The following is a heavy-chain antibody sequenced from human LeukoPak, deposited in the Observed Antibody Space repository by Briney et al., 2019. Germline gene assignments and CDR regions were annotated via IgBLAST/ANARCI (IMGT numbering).Heavy chain of an antibody. V-gene: IGHV3-7*01. Sequence: GGSLRLSCAASRFTFSNHWMSWVRQAPGKGLEWVANIKEDGSEKYYVDSVKGRFTISRDNAKNSLYLQMNSLRAEDTAVYYCASSTLYSSGWDYWGQGTRVTVSS. CDR3: ASSTLYSSGWDY. CDR2: IKEDGSEK. J-gene: IGHJ4*02. CDR1: RFTFSNHW. D-gene: IGHD6-19*01.